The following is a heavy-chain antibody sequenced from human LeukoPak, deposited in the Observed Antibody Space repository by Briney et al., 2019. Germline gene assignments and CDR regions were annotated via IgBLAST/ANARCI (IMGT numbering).Heavy chain of an antibody. CDR2: IHYSGST. Sequence: PSETLSLTCTVSGGSISSSRYYWGWIRQPPGKGLEWIGSIHYSGSTYYNPSLKSRVTISVDTSKTQFSLKLDSVTAADTAVYYCARHLYGDPGDLWGQGTLVTVSS. CDR1: GGSISSSRYY. D-gene: IGHD4-17*01. CDR3: ARHLYGDPGDL. J-gene: IGHJ4*02. V-gene: IGHV4-39*01.